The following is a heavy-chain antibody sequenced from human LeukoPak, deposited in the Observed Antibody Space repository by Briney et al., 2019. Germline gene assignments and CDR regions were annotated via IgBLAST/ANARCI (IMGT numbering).Heavy chain of an antibody. Sequence: GGALRLSRVASGFTFYIYTITWVRQAPGKGLEWVSAIRGSGDSTYYADSVKGRFTISRDNSKNTVYLQMNSLRAGDTAVYYCAKWDAYIESWGQGTLVTVSS. CDR1: GFTFYIYT. V-gene: IGHV3-23*01. D-gene: IGHD3-16*01. CDR3: AKWDAYIES. CDR2: IRGSGDST. J-gene: IGHJ5*02.